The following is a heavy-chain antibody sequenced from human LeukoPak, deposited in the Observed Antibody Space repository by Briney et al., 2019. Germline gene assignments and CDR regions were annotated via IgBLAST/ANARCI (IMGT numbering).Heavy chain of an antibody. CDR2: IKQDGSEK. J-gene: IGHJ4*02. V-gene: IGHV3-7*01. CDR3: ARDHIRFTIADY. D-gene: IGHD5/OR15-5a*01. Sequence: PGGTLRLSCAASGFTFSSYWMSWVRQAPGKGLEWVANIKQDGSEKYYVDSVRGRFTISRDNAKNSLYLQMNSLRAEDTAVYYCARDHIRFTIADYWGQGTLVTVSS. CDR1: GFTFSSYW.